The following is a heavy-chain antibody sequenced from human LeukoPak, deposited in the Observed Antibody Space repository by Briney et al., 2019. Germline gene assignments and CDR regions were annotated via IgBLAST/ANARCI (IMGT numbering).Heavy chain of an antibody. J-gene: IGHJ1*01. CDR3: ARDFTTVTTAYFHH. Sequence: GGSLRPSCAASGFSLNSCSMNWVRQAPGKGLEWVSSISTNGHIYYADSVKGRFTIFGDDAENSLYLQMNGLRAEDTAIYYCARDFTTVTTAYFHHWGQGTLVTVSS. CDR2: ISTNGHI. CDR1: GFSLNSCS. V-gene: IGHV3-21*01. D-gene: IGHD4-17*01.